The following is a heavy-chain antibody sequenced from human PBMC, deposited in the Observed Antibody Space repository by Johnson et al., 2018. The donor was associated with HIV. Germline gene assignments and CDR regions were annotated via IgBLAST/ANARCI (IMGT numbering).Heavy chain of an antibody. D-gene: IGHD3-22*01. CDR1: GFNFDDYG. J-gene: IGHJ3*02. Sequence: VQLVESGGGVIRPGGSLRVSCVASGFNFDDYGMSWVRQAPGKGLEYVSAINNDGVGTYYANSVQDRFLISRDNSKNTLYLQMGSLRVEDMAVYYCARGRGPMISGDAFDIWGQGTMVTVSS. V-gene: IGHV3-64*01. CDR3: ARGRGPMISGDAFDI. CDR2: INNDGVGT.